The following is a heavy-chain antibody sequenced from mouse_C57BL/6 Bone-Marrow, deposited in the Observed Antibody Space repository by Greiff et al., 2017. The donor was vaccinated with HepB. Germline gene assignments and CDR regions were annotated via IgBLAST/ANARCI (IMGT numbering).Heavy chain of an antibody. V-gene: IGHV1-22*01. CDR1: GYTFTDYN. CDR2: INPNNGGT. CDR3: ARYDYDEDPYYYAMDY. Sequence: EVQLQESGPELVKPGASVKMSCKASGYTFTDYNMHWVKQSHGKSLEWIGYINPNNGGTSYNQKFKGKATLTVNKSSSTAYMELRSLTSEDSAVYYCARYDYDEDPYYYAMDYWGQGTSVTVSS. D-gene: IGHD2-4*01. J-gene: IGHJ4*01.